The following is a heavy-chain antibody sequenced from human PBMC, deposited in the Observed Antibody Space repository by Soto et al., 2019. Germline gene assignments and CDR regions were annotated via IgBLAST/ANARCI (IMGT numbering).Heavy chain of an antibody. CDR1: GLTVSSNY. CDR2: MYSGGST. V-gene: IGHV3-66*01. CDR3: ARDSSLHQPLFYGMDV. J-gene: IGHJ6*02. D-gene: IGHD2-2*01. Sequence: EVQLVESGGGLVQPGGSLRLSCAASGLTVSSNYMSWVRQAPGKGLEWVSVMYSGGSTYYAGSVKGRLIISRDNYKNTLYLQMAGLRVEDTAVYYCARDSSLHQPLFYGMDVWGQGTTVTVSS.